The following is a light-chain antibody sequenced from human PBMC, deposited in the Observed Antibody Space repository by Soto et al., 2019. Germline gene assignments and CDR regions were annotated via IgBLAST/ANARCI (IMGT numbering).Light chain of an antibody. Sequence: EIVLTQSPATLSLSPGERATLSCRASQSVNSYLAWYQLKPGQAPRLLIYDASNRATGIPARFSGSGSGTDFTLTISSLEPEDFAVYYCQQRSNWPPLTFGGGTKVEIK. J-gene: IGKJ4*01. CDR3: QQRSNWPPLT. V-gene: IGKV3-11*01. CDR1: QSVNSY. CDR2: DAS.